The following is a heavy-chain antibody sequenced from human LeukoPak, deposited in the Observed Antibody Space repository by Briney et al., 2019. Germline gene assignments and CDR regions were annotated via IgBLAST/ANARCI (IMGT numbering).Heavy chain of an antibody. J-gene: IGHJ2*01. CDR2: ISYDGSNK. D-gene: IGHD3-9*01. V-gene: IGHV3-30*01. Sequence: PGRSLRLSCAASGFTFSSYAMHWVRQAPGKGLEWVAVISYDGSNKYYADSVKGRFTISRDNSKNTLYLQMNSLRAGDTAVYFCAKLTDFWGRGTLVTVSS. CDR3: AKLTDF. CDR1: GFTFSSYA.